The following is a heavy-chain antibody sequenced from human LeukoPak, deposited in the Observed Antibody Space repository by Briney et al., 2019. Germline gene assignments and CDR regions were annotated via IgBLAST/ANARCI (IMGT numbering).Heavy chain of an antibody. V-gene: IGHV4-59*01. Sequence: SETLSLTCTVSGGSISSYYWSWIRQPPGKGLEWIGYIYYSGSTNYNPSLKSRVTISVDTSKNQFSLKLSSVTAADTAVYYCARDVSGATTNFDYWGQGTLVTVSS. CDR3: ARDVSGATTNFDY. J-gene: IGHJ4*02. CDR1: GGSISSYY. D-gene: IGHD5-12*01. CDR2: IYYSGST.